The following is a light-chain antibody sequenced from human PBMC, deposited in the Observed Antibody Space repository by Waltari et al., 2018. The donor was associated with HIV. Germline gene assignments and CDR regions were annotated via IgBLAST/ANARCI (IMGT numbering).Light chain of an antibody. CDR1: QSVLYSSNNKNY. V-gene: IGKV4-1*01. Sequence: DIVMTQSPDSLAVSLGERATINCKSSQSVLYSSNNKNYLAWYQQKPGQPPKLLIYWASTRESGVPDRFSGSGSWTDFTLTISSLQAEDVAVYYCHQYYSPRYSFGQGTKLEIK. CDR2: WAS. CDR3: HQYYSPRYS. J-gene: IGKJ2*03.